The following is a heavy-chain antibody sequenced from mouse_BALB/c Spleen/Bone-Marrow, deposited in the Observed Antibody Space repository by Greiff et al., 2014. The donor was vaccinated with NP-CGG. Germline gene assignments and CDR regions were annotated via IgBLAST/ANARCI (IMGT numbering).Heavy chain of an antibody. J-gene: IGHJ3*01. V-gene: IGHV1S81*02. Sequence: QVQLQQPGAELVKPGASVKLSCKASGYTFTIYYMFWVRQRPGQGLEWIGEINPSNGGTNFNEKFKSKATLTVDKSSSTAYMHLSSLTSEDSAVYYCTRNDPDSSGYPAWFAYWGQGTLVTVSA. CDR3: TRNDPDSSGYPAWFAY. CDR1: GYTFTIYY. CDR2: INPSNGGT. D-gene: IGHD3-2*01.